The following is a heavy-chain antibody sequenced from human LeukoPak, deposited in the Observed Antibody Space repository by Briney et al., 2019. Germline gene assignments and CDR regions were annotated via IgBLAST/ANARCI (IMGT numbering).Heavy chain of an antibody. J-gene: IGHJ4*02. CDR3: ARGSPPYDYVWGSFDY. Sequence: SETLSLPCTVSGGPISSYYWSWIRQPPGKGLEWIGYIYYSGSTNYNPSLKSRVTISVDTSKNQFSLKLSSVTAADTAVYYCARGSPPYDYVWGSFDYWGQGTLVTVSS. V-gene: IGHV4-59*01. D-gene: IGHD3-16*01. CDR2: IYYSGST. CDR1: GGPISSYY.